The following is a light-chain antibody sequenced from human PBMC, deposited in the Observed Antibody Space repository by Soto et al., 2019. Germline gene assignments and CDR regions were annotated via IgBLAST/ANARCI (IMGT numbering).Light chain of an antibody. J-gene: IGKJ1*01. CDR2: VAS. CDR1: RSVSGSY. Sequence: EMVWTKSQGTWPFSPGERATLSSRASRSVSGSYLAWYKRKPGQAPSLLIYVASSRATGMPDRFSGSGSGTDFTLTISRLEPEDFAVYYCQQYDSSPWTFGQGTKGEIK. V-gene: IGKV3-20*01. CDR3: QQYDSSPWT.